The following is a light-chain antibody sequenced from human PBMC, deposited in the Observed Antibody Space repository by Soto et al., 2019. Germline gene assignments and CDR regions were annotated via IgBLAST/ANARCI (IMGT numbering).Light chain of an antibody. V-gene: IGKV3-15*01. Sequence: EIVMTQSPATLSVSPGESATLSCRASQSVGSHLAWYQQKPGQAPRLLISGASTRATGFPTSFSGSGSGTEFTLTITSLQSEDFALYFCQKYNNWPHTFGQGTKLEIK. J-gene: IGKJ2*01. CDR2: GAS. CDR1: QSVGSH. CDR3: QKYNNWPHT.